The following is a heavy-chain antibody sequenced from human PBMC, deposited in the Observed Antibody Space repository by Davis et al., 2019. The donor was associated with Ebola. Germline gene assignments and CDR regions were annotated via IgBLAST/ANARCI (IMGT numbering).Heavy chain of an antibody. CDR3: AKESSPIAADLVFDY. CDR1: GFTFSSYA. CDR2: ISGGGGSI. D-gene: IGHD6-13*01. Sequence: GESLKISCAASGFTFSSYAMCWVRQAPGKGLEWVSAISGGGGSIYYADSVKGRFTISRDKSKNTLYLQLNSLRAADTAVYYCAKESSPIAADLVFDYWGQGTLVTVSS. J-gene: IGHJ4*02. V-gene: IGHV3-23*01.